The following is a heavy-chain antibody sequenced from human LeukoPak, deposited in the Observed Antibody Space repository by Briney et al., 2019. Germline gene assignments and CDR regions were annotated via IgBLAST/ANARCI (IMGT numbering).Heavy chain of an antibody. CDR3: AKGYLTTAKFDF. Sequence: GGSLRLSCAASGFTFNIYTMTWVCQAPGKGLEWVSAIGGSGVNTYYADSVKGRFTISRDNSKNTVYLQMNSLRAEDTAILYCAKGYLTTAKFDFWGQGTLVTVSS. V-gene: IGHV3-23*01. CDR2: IGGSGVNT. CDR1: GFTFNIYT. D-gene: IGHD4-11*01. J-gene: IGHJ4*02.